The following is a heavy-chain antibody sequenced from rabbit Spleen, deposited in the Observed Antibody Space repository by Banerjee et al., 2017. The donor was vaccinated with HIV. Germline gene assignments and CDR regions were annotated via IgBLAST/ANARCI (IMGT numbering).Heavy chain of an antibody. Sequence: QQLVESGGGLVQPGASLTLTCKASGFSFSNSYYMCWVRPAPGKGLEWIACIYGGSSGTTYYAIWAKGLFTLSKTSSTTVTLQPNSLTAVGTATYFCARGDTSSGGVATWYFNLWGPGTLVT. CDR2: IYGGSSGTT. CDR1: GFSFSNSYY. V-gene: IGHV1S40*01. D-gene: IGHD1-1*01. CDR3: ARGDTSSGGVATWYFNL. J-gene: IGHJ4*01.